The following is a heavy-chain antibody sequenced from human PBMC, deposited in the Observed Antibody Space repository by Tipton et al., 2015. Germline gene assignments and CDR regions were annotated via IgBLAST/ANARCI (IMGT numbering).Heavy chain of an antibody. CDR1: GGSISSSSYY. CDR2: IYYTGNT. J-gene: IGHJ4*02. CDR3: ARHRGVGGLADY. Sequence: TLSLTCTVSGGSISSSSYYWGWIRQPPGKGLEWIGYIYYTGNTNYHASLRSRVTISLDTSKKQFSLMLTSVTAADTAVYYCARHRGVGGLADYWGRGTLVTVSS. D-gene: IGHD3-10*01. V-gene: IGHV4-61*05.